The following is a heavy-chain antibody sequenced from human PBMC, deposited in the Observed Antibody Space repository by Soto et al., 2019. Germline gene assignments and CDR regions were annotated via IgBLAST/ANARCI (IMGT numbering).Heavy chain of an antibody. V-gene: IGHV3-23*01. D-gene: IGHD3-3*01. Sequence: PGGSLRLSCAASGFTFDTFTMTWVRQAPGKGLEWVSSVSGSGVTTKYSDPVKGRFTISRDNSKNTLYLQLNTLTAEDTAVYYCVSNSGYDFWSGFLYWGQGALVTVSS. CDR3: VSNSGYDFWSGFLY. J-gene: IGHJ4*02. CDR2: VSGSGVTT. CDR1: GFTFDTFT.